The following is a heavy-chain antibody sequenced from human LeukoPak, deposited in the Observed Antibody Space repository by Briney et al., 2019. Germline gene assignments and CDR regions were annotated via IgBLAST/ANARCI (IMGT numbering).Heavy chain of an antibody. J-gene: IGHJ3*02. Sequence: SDTLSLTCTVSGGSIRSYYWSWIRQPPAKGVESFGYIYYSRSTNYNPSLKSRVTISVDTSKNQFSLKLSSVTAADTAVYYWARGKLGMEAFDIWGQGTMVTVSS. CDR3: ARGKLGMEAFDI. V-gene: IGHV4-59*07. CDR1: GGSIRSYY. CDR2: IYYSRST. D-gene: IGHD7-27*01.